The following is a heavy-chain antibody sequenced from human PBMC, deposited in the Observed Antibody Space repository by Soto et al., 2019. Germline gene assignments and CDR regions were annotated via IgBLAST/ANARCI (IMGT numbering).Heavy chain of an antibody. CDR3: ARGRGTDYYYGMDV. Sequence: VGSLRLSCAASGFTFSSYAMHWVRQAPGKGLEWVAVISYDGSNKYYADSVKGRFTISRDNSKNTLYLQMNSLRAEDTAVYYCARGRGTDYYYGMDVWGQGTTVTVSS. CDR1: GFTFSSYA. CDR2: ISYDGSNK. J-gene: IGHJ6*02. V-gene: IGHV3-30-3*01.